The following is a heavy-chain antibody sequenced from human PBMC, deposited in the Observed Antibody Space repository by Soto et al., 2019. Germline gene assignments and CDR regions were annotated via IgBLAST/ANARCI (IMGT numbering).Heavy chain of an antibody. V-gene: IGHV4-59*12. CDR2: IYYSGST. D-gene: IGHD2-15*01. J-gene: IGHJ5*02. CDR1: GVSISSYY. Sequence: SETLSLTCTVSGVSISSYYWSWIRQPPGKGLEWIGYIYYSGSTNYNPFLKSRVTISVDTSKNQFSLKLSSVTAADTAVYYCARDWEYCSGGSCYSSFDWFDPWGQGTLVTVSS. CDR3: ARDWEYCSGGSCYSSFDWFDP.